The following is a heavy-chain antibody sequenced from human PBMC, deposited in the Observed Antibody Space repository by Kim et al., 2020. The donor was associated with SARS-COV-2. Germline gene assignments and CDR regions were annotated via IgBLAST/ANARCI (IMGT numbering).Heavy chain of an antibody. V-gene: IGHV3-66*01. J-gene: IGHJ4*01. CDR3: TTTIGSAGVV. D-gene: IGHD6-13*01. CDR1: GFTVSRNY. Sequence: GGSLRLSCAASGFTVSRNYMSWLRQAPGKGLEWLSVISRGDKTYYVESVKGRLTISRDNSKNTLYLQMSSLIVADRAVYYCTTTIGSAGVVWGHGTLVSV. CDR2: ISRGDKT.